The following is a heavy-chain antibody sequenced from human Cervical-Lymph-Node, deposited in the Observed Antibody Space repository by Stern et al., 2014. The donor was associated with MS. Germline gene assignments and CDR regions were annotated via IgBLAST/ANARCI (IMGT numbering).Heavy chain of an antibody. D-gene: IGHD3-22*01. V-gene: IGHV4-61*02. J-gene: IGHJ4*02. Sequence: QLQLQESGPGLVKPSQTLSLTCTVSGVSITSSSFYWTWIRQPAGKGLEWIGRIYFRGHTDYNPSIKGRVTMSLDASKNQFSLELTSVTADDTAVYYCARQAGYYDNSAYYNYWGQGTLVTVSS. CDR3: ARQAGYYDNSAYYNY. CDR2: IYFRGHT. CDR1: GVSITSSSFY.